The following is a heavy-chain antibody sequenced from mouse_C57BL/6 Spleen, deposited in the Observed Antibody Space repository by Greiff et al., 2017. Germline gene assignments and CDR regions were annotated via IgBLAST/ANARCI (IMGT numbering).Heavy chain of an antibody. CDR2: ISYDGSN. D-gene: IGHD1-1*02. Sequence: EVKLQESGPGLVKPSQSLSLSCSVTGYSITSGYYWNWIRQFPGNKLEWMGYISYDGSNNYNPSLKNRISITRDTSKNQFFLQLNSVTTEDTATYYCARGDEAGGDWGQGTSVTVSS. V-gene: IGHV3-6*01. CDR3: ARGDEAGGD. J-gene: IGHJ4*01. CDR1: GYSITSGYY.